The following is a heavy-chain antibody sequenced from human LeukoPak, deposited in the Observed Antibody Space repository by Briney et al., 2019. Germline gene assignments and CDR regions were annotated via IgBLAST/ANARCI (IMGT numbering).Heavy chain of an antibody. CDR1: GFTFSSYA. CDR3: AKSGSSGWYSDY. J-gene: IGHJ4*02. CDR2: ISSSSSYI. Sequence: NAGGSLRLSCAASGFTFSSYAMSWVRQAPGKGLEWVSSISSSSSYIYYADSVKGRFTISRDNAKNSLYLQMNSLRAEDTAVYYCAKSGSSGWYSDYWGQGTLVTVSS. D-gene: IGHD6-19*01. V-gene: IGHV3-21*01.